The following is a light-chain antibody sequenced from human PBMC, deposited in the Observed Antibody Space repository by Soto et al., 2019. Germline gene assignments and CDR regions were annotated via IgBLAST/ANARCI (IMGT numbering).Light chain of an antibody. CDR1: SSNIGAGYA. J-gene: IGLJ1*01. CDR2: GNN. Sequence: QPVLTQPPSVSGAPGQRVTISCTGSSSNIGAGYAVHWYQQLPGTAPKLLIHGNNNRPSGVPDRFSGSKSDTSASLAITGLQADDEADYYCQSYDSRLSSYVFGTGTKVTVL. V-gene: IGLV1-40*01. CDR3: QSYDSRLSSYV.